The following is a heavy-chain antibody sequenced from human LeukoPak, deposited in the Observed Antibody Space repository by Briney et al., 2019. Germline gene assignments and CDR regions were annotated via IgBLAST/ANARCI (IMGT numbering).Heavy chain of an antibody. CDR3: ARDRPGDV. CDR2: ISSNGDST. J-gene: IGHJ6*04. V-gene: IGHV3-64*01. CDR1: GFTFNSDA. Sequence: PGGSLRLSCAASGFTFNSDAMSWVRQAPGKGLEYVSAISSNGDSTYYANFVKGRFIISRDNSKNTLYLQMGSLRPEDMAVYYCARDRPGDVWGEGTTVTVSS.